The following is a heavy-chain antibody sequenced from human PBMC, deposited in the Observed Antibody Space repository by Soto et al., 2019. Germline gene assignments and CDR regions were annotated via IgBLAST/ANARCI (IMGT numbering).Heavy chain of an antibody. J-gene: IGHJ4*02. CDR3: AKVMGGWVTQFYFDY. CDR1: GYTFTSYG. D-gene: IGHD2-21*02. V-gene: IGHV1-18*01. Sequence: ASVKVSCKASGYTFTSYGISWVRQAPGQGLEWMGWISAYNGNTNYAQKLQGRVTMTTDTSTSTAYMELRSLIVEDTAVYYCAKVMGGWVTQFYFDYWGQGTLVTVSS. CDR2: ISAYNGNT.